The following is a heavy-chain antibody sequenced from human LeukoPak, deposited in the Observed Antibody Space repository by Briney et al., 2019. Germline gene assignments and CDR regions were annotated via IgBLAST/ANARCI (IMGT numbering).Heavy chain of an antibody. V-gene: IGHV3-64*02. D-gene: IGHD3-10*01. Sequence: PGGSLRLSCAASGFTFSRYAMPWVRQAPGKGLEYLSAIRSNGNSSYYADSVKGRFTISRDNSKDMLYFQLGSLRSEDTAVYYCVRGPQGFAFDIWGQGTLVTV. CDR3: VRGPQGFAFDI. CDR2: IRSNGNSS. J-gene: IGHJ3*02. CDR1: GFTFSRYA.